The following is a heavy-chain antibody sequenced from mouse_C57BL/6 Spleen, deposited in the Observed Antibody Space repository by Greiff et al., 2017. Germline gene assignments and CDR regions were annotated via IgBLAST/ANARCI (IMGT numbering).Heavy chain of an antibody. CDR1: GYAFSSYW. CDR3: ARSTTVVDPPFAY. CDR2: IYPGDGDT. J-gene: IGHJ3*01. D-gene: IGHD1-1*01. V-gene: IGHV1-80*01. Sequence: QVQLQQSGAELVKPGASVKISCKASGYAFSSYWMNWVKQRPGKGLEWIGQIYPGDGDTNYNGKFKGKATLTADKSSSTAYMQLSSLTSEDSAVXFCARSTTVVDPPFAYWGQGTLVTVSA.